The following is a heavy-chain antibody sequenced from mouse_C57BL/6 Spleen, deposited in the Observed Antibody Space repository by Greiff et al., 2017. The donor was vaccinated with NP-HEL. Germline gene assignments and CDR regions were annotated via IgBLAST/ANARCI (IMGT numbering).Heavy chain of an antibody. V-gene: IGHV14-2*01. CDR2: IDPEDGVT. CDR3: ARPSGANAMDY. Sequence: EVQLQQSGAELVKPGASVKLSCTASGFNIKDYYMHWVKQRPEQGLEWIGRIDPEDGVTTYAPKFQGKATITADTSSNTAYLQLSSRTSEDTAVYYCARPSGANAMDYWGQGTSVTVSS. CDR1: GFNIKDYY. J-gene: IGHJ4*01.